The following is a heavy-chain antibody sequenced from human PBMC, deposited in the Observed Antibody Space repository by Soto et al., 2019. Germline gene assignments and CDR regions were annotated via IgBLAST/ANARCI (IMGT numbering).Heavy chain of an antibody. D-gene: IGHD2-21*01. CDR3: TREAIVAENWFDP. CDR1: GYTFVDYA. Sequence: QVQLVQSGAEVKRPGASVKISCRASGYTFVDYALHWVRQAPGQGLEWVGWMNPNTGNIKYSYNFEDRVSITRDRATSTAYMELRGLRSEDTAVYFCTREAIVAENWFDPWGQGTLVTVSS. V-gene: IGHV1-3*01. J-gene: IGHJ5*02. CDR2: MNPNTGNI.